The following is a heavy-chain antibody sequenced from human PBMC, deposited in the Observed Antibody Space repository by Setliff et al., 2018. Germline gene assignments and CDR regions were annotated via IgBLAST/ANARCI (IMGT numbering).Heavy chain of an antibody. CDR1: GGSFSTYY. CDR3: ASLPPQGYYYDSSGYYYSQH. D-gene: IGHD3-22*01. J-gene: IGHJ1*01. V-gene: IGHV4-34*01. Sequence: SETLSLTCAVYGGSFSTYYWSWIRQPPGKGLEWIGEINHSGSTNYNPSLKSRVTISVDKSKNQFSLKLSSVTAADTAVYYCASLPPQGYYYDSSGYYYSQHWGQGTLVTVPS. CDR2: INHSGST.